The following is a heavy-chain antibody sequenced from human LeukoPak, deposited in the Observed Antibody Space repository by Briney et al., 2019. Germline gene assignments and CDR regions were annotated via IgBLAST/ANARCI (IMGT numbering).Heavy chain of an antibody. J-gene: IGHJ4*02. V-gene: IGHV4-59*01. D-gene: IGHD5-18*01. Sequence: PSETLSLTCTVSGGSISSYYWSWIRQPPGKGLEWIGYIYYSGSTNYNPSLKSRVTISVDTSKKQFSLKLSSVTAADTAVYYCAREYSYGRLDYWGQGTLVTVSS. CDR3: AREYSYGRLDY. CDR1: GGSISSYY. CDR2: IYYSGST.